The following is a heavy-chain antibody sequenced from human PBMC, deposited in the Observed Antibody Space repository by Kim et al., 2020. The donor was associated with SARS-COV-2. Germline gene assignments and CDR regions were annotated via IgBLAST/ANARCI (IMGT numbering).Heavy chain of an antibody. V-gene: IGHV4-31*02. CDR2: T. CDR3: ARATEHDDADY. D-gene: IGHD1-1*01. Sequence: TDYNPSFKGRVTISVDTSKNQFSLKLSSVTAADTAVYYCARATEHDDADYWGQGTLVTVSS. J-gene: IGHJ4*02.